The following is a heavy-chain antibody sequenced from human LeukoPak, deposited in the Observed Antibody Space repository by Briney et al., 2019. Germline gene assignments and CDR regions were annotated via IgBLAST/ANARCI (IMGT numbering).Heavy chain of an antibody. CDR2: IIPIFGTA. V-gene: IGHV1-69*05. CDR1: GGTFSSYA. CDR3: ARGGTIAAAGLDY. D-gene: IGHD6-13*01. Sequence: ASVEVSCKASGGTFSSYAISWVRQAPGQGLEWMGGIIPIFGTANYAQKFQGRVTITTDESTSTAYMELSSLRSEDTAVYYCARGGTIAAAGLDYWGQGTLVTVSS. J-gene: IGHJ4*02.